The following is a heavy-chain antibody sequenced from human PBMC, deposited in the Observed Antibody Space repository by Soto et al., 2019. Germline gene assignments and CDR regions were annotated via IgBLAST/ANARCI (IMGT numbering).Heavy chain of an antibody. CDR2: IYYSGST. J-gene: IGHJ4*02. V-gene: IGHV4-59*01. CDR3: ARSWRGDDYGDYQFDY. Sequence: SETLSLTCTVSGGSISSYYWSWIRQPPGKGLEWIGYIYYSGSTNYNPSLKSRVTISVDTSKNQFSLKLSSVTAADTAVYYCARSWRGDDYGDYQFDYWGQGTLVTVSS. CDR1: GGSISSYY. D-gene: IGHD4-17*01.